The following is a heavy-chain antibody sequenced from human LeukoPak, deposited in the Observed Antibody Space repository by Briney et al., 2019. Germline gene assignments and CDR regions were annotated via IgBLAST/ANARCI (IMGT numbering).Heavy chain of an antibody. V-gene: IGHV3-48*02. CDR2: ISSSSTAI. D-gene: IGHD5-12*01. Sequence: GGSLRLSCAASGFTFSSYSMNWVRQAPGKGLEWVSYISSSSTAIYYADSVKGRFTISRDNAMNSLFLQMNSLRDGDTAVYYCARDLATGLFDYWGQGTLVTVSS. J-gene: IGHJ4*02. CDR3: ARDLATGLFDY. CDR1: GFTFSSYS.